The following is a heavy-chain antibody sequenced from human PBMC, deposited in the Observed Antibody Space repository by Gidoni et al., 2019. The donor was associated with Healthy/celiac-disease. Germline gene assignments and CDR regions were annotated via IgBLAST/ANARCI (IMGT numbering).Heavy chain of an antibody. D-gene: IGHD3-16*01. CDR3: ARGSLLGGGYYYGMDV. J-gene: IGHJ6*02. V-gene: IGHV3-48*02. Sequence: EVQLVESGGGLVQPGGSLRLSCAASGFTLSSYSMNWVRQAPGKGLEWVSYISSSSSTLYYADSVKGRFTISRDNAKNSLYLQMNSLRDEDTAVYYCARGSLLGGGYYYGMDVWGQGTTVTVSS. CDR2: ISSSSSTL. CDR1: GFTLSSYS.